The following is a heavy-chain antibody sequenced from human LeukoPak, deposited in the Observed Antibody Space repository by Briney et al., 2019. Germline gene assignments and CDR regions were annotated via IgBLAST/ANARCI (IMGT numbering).Heavy chain of an antibody. J-gene: IGHJ4*02. CDR2: INPNSGGT. CDR3: ARASKKTYYYDSSGYYGPERPLLPPDY. D-gene: IGHD3-22*01. Sequence: WASVKVSCKASGYTFTGYYMHWVRQAPGQGLEWMGWINPNSGGTNYAQKFQGRVTMTRDTSISTAYMELSRLRSDDTAVYYCARASKKTYYYDSSGYYGPERPLLPPDYWGQGTLVTVSS. CDR1: GYTFTGYY. V-gene: IGHV1-2*02.